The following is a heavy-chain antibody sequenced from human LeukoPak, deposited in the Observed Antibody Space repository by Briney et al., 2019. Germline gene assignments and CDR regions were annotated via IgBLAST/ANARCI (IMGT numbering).Heavy chain of an antibody. D-gene: IGHD4-11*01. CDR2: IIPIFGTA. CDR1: GGTFSSYA. CDR3: ARGDDYSNYYYYMDV. V-gene: IGHV1-69*05. Sequence: SVKVSCKASGGTFSSYAISWVRQAPGQGLEWMGRIIPIFGTANYAQKFQGRVTITTDESTSTAYMELSSLRSEDTAVYYCARGDDYSNYYYYMDVWGKGTPVTVSS. J-gene: IGHJ6*03.